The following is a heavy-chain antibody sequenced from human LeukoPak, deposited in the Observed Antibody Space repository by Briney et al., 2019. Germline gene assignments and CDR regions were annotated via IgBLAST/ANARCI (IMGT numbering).Heavy chain of an antibody. CDR2: ISGSGGAT. V-gene: IGHV3-23*01. CDR3: AKGSSLYYYDS. J-gene: IGHJ4*02. CDR1: GFTFSNYA. Sequence: GGSLRLSCADSGFTFSNYAMAWVRQSPGKGLDWVSTISGSGGATFYADSVKDRFLISRDNSKSTLYLQMNSLRDEDTAVYYCAKGSSLYYYDSGGQGTLVTVSS.